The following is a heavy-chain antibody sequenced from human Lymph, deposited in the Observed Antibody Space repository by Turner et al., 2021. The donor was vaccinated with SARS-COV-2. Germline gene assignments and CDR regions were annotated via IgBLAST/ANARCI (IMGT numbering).Heavy chain of an antibody. V-gene: IGHV3-53*04. CDR3: ARYLDTAGGMDV. Sequence: EVQLVESGGGLIQPGGSLRLSCAASGITVSRNYMSWVRQAPGKGLGWVSVIYSGGSPYYADSVKGRFTISRHNSKNTLYLQMNSLRAEDTAVYYCARYLDTAGGMDVWGQGTTVTVSS. CDR2: IYSGGSP. D-gene: IGHD5-18*01. J-gene: IGHJ6*02. CDR1: GITVSRNY.